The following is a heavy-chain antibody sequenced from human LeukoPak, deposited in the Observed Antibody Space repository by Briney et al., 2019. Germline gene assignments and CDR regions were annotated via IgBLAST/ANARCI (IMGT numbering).Heavy chain of an antibody. CDR1: GFTFSSYS. D-gene: IGHD6-13*01. CDR3: AREASIAAAAINWFDP. J-gene: IGHJ5*02. Sequence: KSGGSLRLSCAASGFTFSSYSMNWVRQAPGKGLEWVSSISSSSSYIYYADSVKGRFTISRDNAKNSLYLQMNSLRAEDTAVYYCAREASIAAAAINWFDPWGQGTLVTVSS. CDR2: ISSSSSYI. V-gene: IGHV3-21*01.